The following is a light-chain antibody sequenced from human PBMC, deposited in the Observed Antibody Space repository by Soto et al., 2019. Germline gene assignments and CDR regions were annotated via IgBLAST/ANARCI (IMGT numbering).Light chain of an antibody. CDR2: SNN. V-gene: IGLV1-44*01. J-gene: IGLJ2*01. CDR3: AAWDDSLNGVI. Sequence: QSVLTQPPSASGTPGQRIAIYCSGSSSNIGSHTVNWHQQVPGTAPKLLIYSNNERPSGVPDRFSGSKSGTSASLAISGLQSGDEADYYCAAWDDSLNGVIFGGGTQLTVL. CDR1: SSNIGSHT.